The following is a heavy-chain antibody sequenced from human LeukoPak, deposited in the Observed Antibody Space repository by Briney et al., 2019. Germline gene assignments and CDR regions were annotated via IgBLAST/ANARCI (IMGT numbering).Heavy chain of an antibody. D-gene: IGHD3-3*01. CDR2: IYHSGST. CDR1: GYSISSGYY. V-gene: IGHV4-38-2*01. CDR3: ARGVVTQWEEYFQH. Sequence: PSETLSLTCAVSGYSISSGYYWGWIRQPPGKGLEWIGSIYHSGSTYYNPSLKSRVTISVDTSKNQFSLKLSSVTAADTAVYYCARGVVTQWEEYFQHWGQGTLVTVSS. J-gene: IGHJ1*01.